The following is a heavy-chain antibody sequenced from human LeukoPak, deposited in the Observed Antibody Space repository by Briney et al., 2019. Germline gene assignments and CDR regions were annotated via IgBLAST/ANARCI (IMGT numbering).Heavy chain of an antibody. CDR1: GGSFSGYY. CDR2: INHSGST. J-gene: IGHJ4*02. CDR3: ARGQGVKLAPNFDY. D-gene: IGHD3-10*01. Sequence: SETLSLTCAVYGGSFSGYYWSWLRQPPGKGLEWIGEINHSGSTNYNPSLKSRVTISVDTSKNQFSLKLSSVTAADTAVYYCARGQGVKLAPNFDYWGQGTLVTVSS. V-gene: IGHV4-34*01.